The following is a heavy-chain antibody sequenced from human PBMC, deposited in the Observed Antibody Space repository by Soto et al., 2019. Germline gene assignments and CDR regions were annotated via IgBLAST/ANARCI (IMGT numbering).Heavy chain of an antibody. V-gene: IGHV3-30*03. D-gene: IGHD1-26*01. Sequence: QVQLVESGGGVVQPGRSLRLSCAASGFIFSSYALHWVRQAPGKGLEWVAVISHDGNNKYYADSVKGRFTISRDNSKNTLYLQMNSLRAEDTAMYHCARVHPLGTRWEMVDSWGQGTLVTVSS. J-gene: IGHJ4*02. CDR3: ARVHPLGTRWEMVDS. CDR1: GFIFSSYA. CDR2: ISHDGNNK.